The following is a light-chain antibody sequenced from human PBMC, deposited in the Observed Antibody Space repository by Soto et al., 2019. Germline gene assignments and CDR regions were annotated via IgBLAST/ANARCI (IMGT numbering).Light chain of an antibody. J-gene: IGKJ3*01. V-gene: IGKV1-5*01. CDR2: DAS. CDR3: QQYYSYFFS. CDR1: QNVNNH. Sequence: DIQMTQSPSTLSASVGDRVTITCRASQNVNNHLAWYWQKPGSAPRLLIYDASTLPVGVPSRFSGSGSGTDFTLTINSLQPDDFATYYCQQYYSYFFSFGPGTRVDIK.